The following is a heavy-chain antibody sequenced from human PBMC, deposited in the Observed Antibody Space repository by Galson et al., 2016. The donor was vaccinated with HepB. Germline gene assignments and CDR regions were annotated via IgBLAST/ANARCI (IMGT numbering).Heavy chain of an antibody. CDR1: GDSISTPHC. CDR3: ARHFPGGITRGFDY. Sequence: SETLSPTCTVSGDSISTPHCWSWVRQPPGQGLEWIGEIHQSGTTNYHPSLMSRVAMSIDQSKDQLSLVLTSVRAADTAVYFCARHFPGGITRGFDYWGRGALVTVSS. D-gene: IGHD1-14*01. V-gene: IGHV4-4*02. J-gene: IGHJ4*02. CDR2: IHQSGTT.